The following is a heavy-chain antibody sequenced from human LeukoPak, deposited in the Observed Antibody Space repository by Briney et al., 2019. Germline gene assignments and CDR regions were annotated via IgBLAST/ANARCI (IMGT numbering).Heavy chain of an antibody. V-gene: IGHV1-18*01. CDR2: ISAYNGNT. J-gene: IGHJ4*02. Sequence: ASVKVSCKASGYTFTSYGISWVRQAPGQGLEWMGWISAYNGNTNYAQKLQGRVTMTTDTSTSTAYMELRSLRSDDTAVYYCARDGDRYCSSTSCPTFDYWGQGTLVTVSS. D-gene: IGHD2-2*01. CDR3: ARDGDRYCSSTSCPTFDY. CDR1: GYTFTSYG.